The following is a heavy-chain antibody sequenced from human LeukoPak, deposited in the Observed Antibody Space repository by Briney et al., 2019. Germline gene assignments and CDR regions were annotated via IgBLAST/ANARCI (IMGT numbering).Heavy chain of an antibody. Sequence: KPGGSLRLSCAASGFPFSAHRMDWVRQAPGKGLEWVSSISSSTTYIYYADSVKGRFTISRDNAKNSLYLQMTSLRAEHAAVYYCARSRGPPTYFDHWGQGTLVTVSS. V-gene: IGHV3-21*01. CDR2: ISSSTTYI. J-gene: IGHJ4*02. CDR1: GFPFSAHR. D-gene: IGHD3-16*01. CDR3: ARSRGPPTYFDH.